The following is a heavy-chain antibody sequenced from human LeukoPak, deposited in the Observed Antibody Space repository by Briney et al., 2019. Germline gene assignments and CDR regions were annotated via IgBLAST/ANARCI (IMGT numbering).Heavy chain of an antibody. V-gene: IGHV3-23*01. CDR1: GFTFSNHA. Sequence: GGSLRLSCAASGFTFSNHAMTWVRQAPGKGLEWVAAISASGDDTFYADSVKGRFTISRDNSKNTLYLQMNSLRAEDTAVYYCARDSPVPQLFYFDYWGQGTLVTVSS. D-gene: IGHD3-10*01. CDR3: ARDSPVPQLFYFDY. CDR2: ISASGDDT. J-gene: IGHJ4*02.